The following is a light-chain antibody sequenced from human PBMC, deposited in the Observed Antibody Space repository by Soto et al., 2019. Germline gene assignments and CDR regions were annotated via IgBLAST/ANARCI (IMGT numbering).Light chain of an antibody. CDR1: SSDVGSYNR. CDR2: EVS. Sequence: QSVLTQPPSVSGSPGQSVTISCTGTSSDVGSYNRVSWYQQPPDTAPKLMIYEVSNRPSGVPDRFSGSKSGNTASLTISGLQAEDEADYYCSSYTSSSTLYVFGTGTKVTVL. J-gene: IGLJ1*01. V-gene: IGLV2-18*02. CDR3: SSYTSSSTLYV.